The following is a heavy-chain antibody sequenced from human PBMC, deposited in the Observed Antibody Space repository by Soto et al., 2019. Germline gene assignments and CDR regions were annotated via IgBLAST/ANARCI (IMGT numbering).Heavy chain of an antibody. CDR2: MWYDGSNK. D-gene: IGHD6-13*01. CDR1: GFTFSSYG. Sequence: QVQLVESGGGVVQPGRSLRLSCAASGFTFSSYGMHWVRQAPGKGLEWVAVMWYDGSNKYYADSVKGRFTISRDNSKNTLYLQMNSLRVEDTAVYYCARIEGIAAAGTFTAFDYWGQGTLVTVSS. J-gene: IGHJ4*02. V-gene: IGHV3-33*01. CDR3: ARIEGIAAAGTFTAFDY.